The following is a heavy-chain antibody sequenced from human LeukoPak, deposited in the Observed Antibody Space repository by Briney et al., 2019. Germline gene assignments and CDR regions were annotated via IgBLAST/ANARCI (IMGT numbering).Heavy chain of an antibody. J-gene: IGHJ4*02. Sequence: SETLSLTCTVSGGSFSTYYWSWIRQPPGKGLEWIGEINHSGSTNYNPSLKSRVTISVDTSKNQFSLKLSSVTAADTAVYYCARGNYYGSGSPENFDYWGQGTLVTVSS. CDR3: ARGNYYGSGSPENFDY. D-gene: IGHD3-10*01. V-gene: IGHV4-34*01. CDR1: GGSFSTYY. CDR2: INHSGST.